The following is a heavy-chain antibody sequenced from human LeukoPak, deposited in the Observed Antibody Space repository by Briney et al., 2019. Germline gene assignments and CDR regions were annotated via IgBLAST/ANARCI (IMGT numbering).Heavy chain of an antibody. J-gene: IGHJ2*01. Sequence: SQTLSLTCAISGDSVSSNSATWNWIRRSPSRGLEWLGRTYYRSKWDNDYAVSVKSRITINPDTSKNQFSLQLNSVTPEDTAVYYCARGLYRYFDLWGRGTLVTVSS. CDR1: GDSVSSNSAT. CDR2: TYYRSKWDN. CDR3: ARGLYRYFDL. V-gene: IGHV6-1*01.